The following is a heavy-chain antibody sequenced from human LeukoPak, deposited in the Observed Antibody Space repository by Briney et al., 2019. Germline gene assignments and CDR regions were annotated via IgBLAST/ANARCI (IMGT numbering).Heavy chain of an antibody. V-gene: IGHV1-2*02. D-gene: IGHD1-26*01. CDR1: GDTFTGSY. Sequence: GASVKVSCKASGDTFTGSYMYWGRHAPGQRLERMGWINPNSGGTNYAQKFQGRVTMTRDTSISTAYMELSKLRSDDTAAYYCTREGAGGSYYGYWGQGTLVTVSS. J-gene: IGHJ4*02. CDR3: TREGAGGSYYGY. CDR2: INPNSGGT.